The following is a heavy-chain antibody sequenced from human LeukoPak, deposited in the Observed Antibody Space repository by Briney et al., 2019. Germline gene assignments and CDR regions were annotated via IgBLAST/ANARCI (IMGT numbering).Heavy chain of an antibody. CDR2: IYYSGST. CDR1: GGSVSSGGYY. CDR3: ARALKIHWYFDL. Sequence: PSETLSLTCTVSGGSVSSGGYYWSWIRQPPGKGLEWIGYIYYSGSTNYNPSLKSRVTISVDTSKNQFSLKLSSVTAADTAVYYCARALKIHWYFDLWGRGTLVTVSS. J-gene: IGHJ2*01. V-gene: IGHV4-61*08.